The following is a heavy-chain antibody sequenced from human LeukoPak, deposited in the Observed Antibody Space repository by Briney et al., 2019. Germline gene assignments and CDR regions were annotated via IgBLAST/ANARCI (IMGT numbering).Heavy chain of an antibody. J-gene: IGHJ4*02. V-gene: IGHV4-61*02. Sequence: PSETPSLTCTVSGGSISSGSYYWSWIRQPAGKGLEWIGRIYTSGSTNYNPSLKSRVTVSVDTSKNQFSLKLNSVTAADTAVYYCATDDRPVPHWGQGTLVTVSS. CDR3: ATDDRPVPH. CDR2: IYTSGST. CDR1: GGSISSGSYY. D-gene: IGHD6-6*01.